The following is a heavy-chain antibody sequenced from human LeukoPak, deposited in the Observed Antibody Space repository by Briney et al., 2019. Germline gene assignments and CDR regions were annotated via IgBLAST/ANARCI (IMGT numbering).Heavy chain of an antibody. V-gene: IGHV3-23*01. J-gene: IGHJ4*02. CDR1: GFTFSSYA. Sequence: PGGSLRLSCAASGFTFSSYAMSWVRQAPGKGLEWVSAISGSGGSTYSADSVKGRFTISRDNSKNTLYLQMNSLRAEDTAVYYCATLPTYYYDSSGDLLDYWGQGTLVTVSS. CDR2: ISGSGGST. CDR3: ATLPTYYYDSSGDLLDY. D-gene: IGHD3-22*01.